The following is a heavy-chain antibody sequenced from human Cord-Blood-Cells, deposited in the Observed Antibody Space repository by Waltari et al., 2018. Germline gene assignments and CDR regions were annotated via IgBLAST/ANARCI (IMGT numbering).Heavy chain of an antibody. CDR1: GFTFSRYA. D-gene: IGHD3-16*01. J-gene: IGHJ2*01. V-gene: IGHV3-30-3*01. Sequence: VTLVESGGGVVQPGRSWRLSCADSGFTFSRYAMHWVGTAPGKGLAGVAVISYDGSNKYYADSVKGRFTISRDNSKNTLYLQMNSRRAEDTAVYYCAREGLGEDWYFDLWGRGTLVTVSS. CDR2: ISYDGSNK. CDR3: AREGLGEDWYFDL.